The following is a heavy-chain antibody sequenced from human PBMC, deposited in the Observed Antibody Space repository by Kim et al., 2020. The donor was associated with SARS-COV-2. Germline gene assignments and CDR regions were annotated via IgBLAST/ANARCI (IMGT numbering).Heavy chain of an antibody. V-gene: IGHV3-23*01. J-gene: IGHJ6*02. Sequence: GGSLRLSCAASGFTFRNHAMHWVRQAPGKGLEWVSAISGNGDYTYYAVSVKGRFTISRDNSKNTLYLQMNSLRAEDTAVYYCAKGDTLSYGGCPFGMDVWGLGTTVIVSS. CDR3: AKGDTLSYGGCPFGMDV. CDR2: ISGNGDYT. D-gene: IGHD4-17*01. CDR1: GFTFRNHA.